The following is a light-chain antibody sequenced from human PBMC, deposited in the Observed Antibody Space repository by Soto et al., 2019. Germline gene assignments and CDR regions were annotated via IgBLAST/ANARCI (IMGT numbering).Light chain of an antibody. V-gene: IGKV3-20*01. J-gene: IGKJ1*01. CDR1: QTVNRYY. CDR2: GVS. Sequence: EIILTQSPGTLALSPGDGATLSCRASQTVNRYYLAWYHQRPGQPPRLLIYGVSNRASGVPDRFSGDGSGTEFTLTIGRLDPDDFGVYYCQQYIDSPRTFGQGTRVEVK. CDR3: QQYIDSPRT.